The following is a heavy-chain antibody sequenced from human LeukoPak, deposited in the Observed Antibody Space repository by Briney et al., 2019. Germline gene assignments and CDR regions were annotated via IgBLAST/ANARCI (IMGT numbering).Heavy chain of an antibody. CDR3: AKGTMDGGQYYYDSS. J-gene: IGHJ4*02. V-gene: IGHV3-23*01. D-gene: IGHD3-22*01. Sequence: SGGSLRLSCAASGFTFSTYAMSWVRQAPGKGLQWASAISGSGGVTYYADSVKGRFTISRDNSKNTLYLQMNSLGAEDTAVYYCAKGTMDGGQYYYDSSGGQGTLVTVSS. CDR1: GFTFSTYA. CDR2: ISGSGGVT.